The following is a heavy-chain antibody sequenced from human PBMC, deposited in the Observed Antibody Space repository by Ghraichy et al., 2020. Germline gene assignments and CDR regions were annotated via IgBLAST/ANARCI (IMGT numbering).Heavy chain of an antibody. CDR1: GFTVSSNY. J-gene: IGHJ3*02. V-gene: IGHV3-53*01. Sequence: GGSLRLSCAASGFTVSSNYMSWVRQAPGKGLEWVSVIYSGGSTYYADSVKGRFTISRDNSKNTLYLQMNSLRAEDTAVYYCAGIAARRSHAFDIWGQGTMVTVSS. CDR3: AGIAARRSHAFDI. D-gene: IGHD6-6*01. CDR2: IYSGGST.